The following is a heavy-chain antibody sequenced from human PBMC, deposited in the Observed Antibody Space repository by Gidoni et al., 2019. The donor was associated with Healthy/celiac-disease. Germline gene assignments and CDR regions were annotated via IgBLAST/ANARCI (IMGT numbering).Heavy chain of an antibody. CDR1: GGSISRGGYY. J-gene: IGHJ4*02. CDR2: IYSSGTT. Sequence: QVQLQESGPGLVKPSQTLSLTCTVSGGSISRGGYYWSWIRQHPGKGLEWIGYIYSSGTTYYNPSLKSRVTISVDTPKNQFSLKLSSVTAADTAVYYCARGGVGATTFDYWGQGTLVTVSS. CDR3: ARGGVGATTFDY. D-gene: IGHD1-26*01. V-gene: IGHV4-31*03.